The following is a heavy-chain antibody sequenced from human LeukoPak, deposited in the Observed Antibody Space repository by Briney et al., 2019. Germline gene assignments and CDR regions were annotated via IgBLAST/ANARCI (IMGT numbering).Heavy chain of an antibody. V-gene: IGHV1-69*06. CDR2: IIPIFGTA. D-gene: IGHD3-3*01. CDR1: GGTFSSYA. J-gene: IGHJ5*02. CDR3: ARGTAYYDFWSGYSYNWFDP. Sequence: SVKVSCKASGGTFSSYAISWVRQAPGQGLEWTGGIIPIFGTANYAQKFQGRVTITADKSTSTAYMELSSLRSEDTAVYYCARGTAYYDFWSGYSYNWFDPWGQGTLVTVSS.